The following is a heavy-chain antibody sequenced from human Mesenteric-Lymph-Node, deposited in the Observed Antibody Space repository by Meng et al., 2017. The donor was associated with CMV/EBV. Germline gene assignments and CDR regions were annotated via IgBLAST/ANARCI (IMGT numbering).Heavy chain of an antibody. D-gene: IGHD2-2*02. Sequence: SVKVSCKASGGTFSSYPISWVRQAPGQGLEWMGRIIPILGIANYAQKFQGRVTMTRDTSISTAYMELSRLRSDDTAVYYCARDGEGDIVVVPAAIPRGVWGFDPWGQGTLVTVSS. CDR2: IIPILGIA. J-gene: IGHJ5*02. CDR1: GGTFSSYP. CDR3: ARDGEGDIVVVPAAIPRGVWGFDP. V-gene: IGHV1-69*04.